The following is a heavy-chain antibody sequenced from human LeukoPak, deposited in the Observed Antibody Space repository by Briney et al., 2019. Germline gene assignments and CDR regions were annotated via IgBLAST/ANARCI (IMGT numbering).Heavy chain of an antibody. CDR3: ARDPSVYYYDSSGYHDY. Sequence: ASVKVSCKASGYTFTGYHMHWVRQAPGQGLEWMGWISAYNGNTNYAQKLQGRVTMTTDTSTSTAYMELRSLRSDDTAVYYCARDPSVYYYDSSGYHDYWGQGTLVTVSS. J-gene: IGHJ4*02. V-gene: IGHV1-18*04. CDR1: GYTFTGYH. D-gene: IGHD3-22*01. CDR2: ISAYNGNT.